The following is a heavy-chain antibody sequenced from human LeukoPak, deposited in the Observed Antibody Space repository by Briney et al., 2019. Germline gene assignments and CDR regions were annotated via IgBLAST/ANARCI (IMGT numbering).Heavy chain of an antibody. CDR3: ATWAFYHGLDV. D-gene: IGHD1-26*01. J-gene: IGHJ6*02. CDR2: IIADGTT. V-gene: IGHV3-43*02. CDR1: GFTFDKYA. Sequence: GGSLRLSCTASGFTFDKYAMHWVRQRPGKGLEWVAVIIADGTTDDADSVTGRFTVARDNSKESLFLQMSSLRDEDTALYYCATWAFYHGLDVWGQGTTVTVSS.